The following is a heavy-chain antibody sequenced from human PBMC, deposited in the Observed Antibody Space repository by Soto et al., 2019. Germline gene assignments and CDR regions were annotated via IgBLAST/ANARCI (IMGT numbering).Heavy chain of an antibody. V-gene: IGHV3-66*01. D-gene: IGHD3-22*01. CDR3: ARNGDSSDYRGWFDP. CDR1: GFTVSSNY. CDR2: IYSGGTT. J-gene: IGHJ5*02. Sequence: EVQLVESGGGLVQPGGSLRLSCAASGFTVSSNYMSWVHQAPGKGLEWVSVIYSGGTTYYADSVKGRFTISRDNSKNTLYLQMHSLRAEDTAVYYCARNGDSSDYRGWFDPWGQGTLVTVSS.